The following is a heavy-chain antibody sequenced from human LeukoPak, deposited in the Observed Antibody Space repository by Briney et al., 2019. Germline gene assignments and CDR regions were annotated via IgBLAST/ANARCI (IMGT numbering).Heavy chain of an antibody. V-gene: IGHV3-30*03. Sequence: RGSLRLSCAASGFTFSSFGIHWVRQAPGKGLEWLAVISFDGSNKHYADSVKGRFTISRDNSKNSVYLQLNSLRPEDTAMYYCVSMVRGIGYWGQGTLVTVSS. D-gene: IGHD3-10*01. CDR2: ISFDGSNK. CDR1: GFTFSSFG. CDR3: VSMVRGIGY. J-gene: IGHJ4*02.